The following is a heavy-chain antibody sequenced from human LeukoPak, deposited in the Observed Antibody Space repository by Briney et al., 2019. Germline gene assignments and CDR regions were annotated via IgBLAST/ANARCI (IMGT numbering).Heavy chain of an antibody. CDR3: ARQGDILTGYCYYYGMDV. D-gene: IGHD3-9*01. Sequence: HGESLKISCKGSGYSFTSYWIGWVRQMPGKGLEWMGIIYPGDSDTRYSPSFQGQVTISADKSISTAYLQWSSLKASDTAMYYCARQGDILTGYCYYYGMDVWGKGTTVTVSS. J-gene: IGHJ6*04. V-gene: IGHV5-51*01. CDR1: GYSFTSYW. CDR2: IYPGDSDT.